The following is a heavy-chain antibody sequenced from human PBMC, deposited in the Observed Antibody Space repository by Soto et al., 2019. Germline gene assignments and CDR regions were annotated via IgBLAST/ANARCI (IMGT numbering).Heavy chain of an antibody. CDR2: ITSKSTTI. CDR3: AREMGACSDSSCYPGPYDS. D-gene: IGHD3-16*01. J-gene: IGHJ5*02. V-gene: IGHV3-48*02. CDR1: VFTFSSYS. Sequence: CASSVFTFSSYSMNWVRQAPGQGLERVSYITSKSTTIKYADSVKGRFTVSRDNAKNSLYLQLNSLRDEDTAVYYCAREMGACSDSSCYPGPYDSWGQGTLVTVSS.